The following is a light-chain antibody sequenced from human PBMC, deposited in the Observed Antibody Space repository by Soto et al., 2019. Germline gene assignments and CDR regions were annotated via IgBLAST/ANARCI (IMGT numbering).Light chain of an antibody. Sequence: EILLTQSPGTLSLYPGESATLSCRASQSVTSNYIAWYQQKPGQAPRLLIHRASTRATGIPDRFSGSGSGTDFTLTISRLEPEDFAVYHCQQYGTSPWTFGQGTKVHI. V-gene: IGKV3-20*01. CDR2: RAS. CDR3: QQYGTSPWT. J-gene: IGKJ1*01. CDR1: QSVTSNY.